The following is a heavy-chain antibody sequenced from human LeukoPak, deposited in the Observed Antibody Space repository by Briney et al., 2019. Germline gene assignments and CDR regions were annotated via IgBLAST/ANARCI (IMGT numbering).Heavy chain of an antibody. D-gene: IGHD3-22*01. J-gene: IGHJ4*02. CDR2: IYYSGST. CDR1: GGSISSYY. Sequence: NPSETLSLTCTVSGGSISSYYWSWIRKPPGKGLEWIGYIYYSGSTNYNPSLKSRVTILVDTSKNQFSLKLSSVTAADTAVYYCASVSGEDSSGYVLDYWGQGTLVTVSS. V-gene: IGHV4-59*01. CDR3: ASVSGEDSSGYVLDY.